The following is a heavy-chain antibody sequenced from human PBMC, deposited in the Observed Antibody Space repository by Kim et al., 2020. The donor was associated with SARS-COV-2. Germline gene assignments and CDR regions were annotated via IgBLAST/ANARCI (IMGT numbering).Heavy chain of an antibody. V-gene: IGHV1-18*01. Sequence: ASVKVSCKASGYTFTSYGISWVRQAPGQGLEWMGWISAYNGNTNYAQKLQGRVTMTTDTSTSTAYMELRSLRSDDTAVYYCARYGVGWESIAARCAFDIWGQGTMVTVSS. CDR1: GYTFTSYG. J-gene: IGHJ3*02. D-gene: IGHD6-6*01. CDR2: ISAYNGNT. CDR3: ARYGVGWESIAARCAFDI.